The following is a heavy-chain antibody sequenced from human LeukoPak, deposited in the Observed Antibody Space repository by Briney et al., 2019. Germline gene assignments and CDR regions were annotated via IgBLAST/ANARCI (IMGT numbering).Heavy chain of an antibody. CDR1: GGSISSYY. CDR2: IYYSGST. D-gene: IGHD6-13*01. Sequence: SETLSLTCTVSGGSISSYYWSWIRQPPGKGLEWIGYIYYSGSTNYNPSLKSRVTIPVDTSKNQFSLKLSSVTAADTAVYYCARLAAAGTGFDYWGQGTLVTVSS. V-gene: IGHV4-59*08. J-gene: IGHJ4*02. CDR3: ARLAAAGTGFDY.